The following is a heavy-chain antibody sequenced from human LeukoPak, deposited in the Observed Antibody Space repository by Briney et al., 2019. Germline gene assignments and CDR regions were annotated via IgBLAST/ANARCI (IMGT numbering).Heavy chain of an antibody. J-gene: IGHJ4*02. CDR2: ISSSNSYI. V-gene: IGHV3-21*01. CDR1: GFTFSSYA. D-gene: IGHD4-17*01. CDR3: ARGYGDYFIFDY. Sequence: PGGSLRLSCAASGFTFSSYAMNWVRQAPGKGLEWVSSISSSNSYIYYADSVKGRFTISRDNAKNSLYLQMNSLRAEDTAVYYCARGYGDYFIFDYWGQGTLVTVSS.